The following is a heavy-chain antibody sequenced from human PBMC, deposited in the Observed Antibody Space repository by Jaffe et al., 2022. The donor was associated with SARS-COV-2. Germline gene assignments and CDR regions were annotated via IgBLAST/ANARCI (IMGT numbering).Heavy chain of an antibody. J-gene: IGHJ4*02. D-gene: IGHD2-21*02. CDR2: INAGNGNT. CDR1: GYTFTRYA. Sequence: QVQLVQSGAEVKKPGASVKVSCKASGYTFTRYAMHWVRQAPGQRLEWMGWINAGNGNTKYSQKFQGRVTITRDTSASTAYMELSSLRSEDTAVYYCARETVAYCGGDCCIGDYWGQGTLVTVSS. V-gene: IGHV1-3*01. CDR3: ARETVAYCGGDCCIGDY.